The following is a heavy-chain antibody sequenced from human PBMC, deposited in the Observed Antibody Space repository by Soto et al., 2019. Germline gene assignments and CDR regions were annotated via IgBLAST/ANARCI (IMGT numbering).Heavy chain of an antibody. Sequence: QVQLQESGPGLVKPSQTLSLTCTVSGGSISSGDYYWSWIRQPPGKGLEWIGYIYYSGTTYYNPSLKSRVTISVDTSKNQFSLKLSSVTAADTAVYYCARWYCSGGSCYSGDNWFDPWGQGTLVTVSS. V-gene: IGHV4-30-4*01. D-gene: IGHD2-15*01. CDR3: ARWYCSGGSCYSGDNWFDP. CDR2: IYYSGTT. J-gene: IGHJ5*02. CDR1: GGSISSGDYY.